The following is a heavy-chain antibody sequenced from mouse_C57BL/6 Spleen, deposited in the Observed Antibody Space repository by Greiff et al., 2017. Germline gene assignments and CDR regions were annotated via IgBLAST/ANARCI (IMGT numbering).Heavy chain of an antibody. D-gene: IGHD2-12*01. CDR1: GYTFTSYW. V-gene: IGHV1-50*01. CDR2: IDPSDSYT. J-gene: IGHJ4*01. Sequence: QVQLQQPGAELVKPGASVKLSCKASGYTFTSYWMQWVKQRPGQGLEWIGEIDPSDSYTNYNQKFKGKATLTVDTSSSTAYMQLSSLTSEDSAVYYCARADDPTTTEALDYWGQGTSVTVSS. CDR3: ARADDPTTTEALDY.